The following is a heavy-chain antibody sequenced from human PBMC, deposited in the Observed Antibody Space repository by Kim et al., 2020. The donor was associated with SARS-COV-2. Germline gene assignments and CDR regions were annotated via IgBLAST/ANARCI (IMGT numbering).Heavy chain of an antibody. J-gene: IGHJ3*02. CDR1: GFTFSAYD. CDR3: VGDRWGGAFDI. CDR2: ITKNSATI. V-gene: IGHV3-48*02. Sequence: GGSLRLSCATSGFTFSAYDMNWVRLPPGKGLEWLSFITKNSATIYYADSVKGRFTVSRDNAKNSLYLQMNSLRDEDTGVYYCVGDRWGGAFDIWGQGRMVTVSS. D-gene: IGHD3-16*01.